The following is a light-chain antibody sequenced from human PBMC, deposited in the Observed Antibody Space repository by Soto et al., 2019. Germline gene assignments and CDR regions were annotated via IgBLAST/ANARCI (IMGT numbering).Light chain of an antibody. CDR2: DVS. CDR1: SSDVGGYNY. CDR3: SSYTSSSTVV. V-gene: IGLV2-14*01. J-gene: IGLJ2*01. Sequence: QSALTQPASVSGSPGQSITISCTGTSSDVGGYNYVSSYQQHPGKAPKLMIYDVSNRPSGVSNRFSGSKSVNTASLTISGLQAEDEADYYCSSYTSSSTVVFGGGTKVTVL.